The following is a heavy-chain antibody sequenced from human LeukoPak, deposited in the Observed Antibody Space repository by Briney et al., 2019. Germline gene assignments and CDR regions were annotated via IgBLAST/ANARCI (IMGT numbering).Heavy chain of an antibody. D-gene: IGHD5-18*01. J-gene: IGHJ6*02. CDR2: ISSSSSTI. CDR1: GFTFSSYG. Sequence: GRSLRLSCAASGFTFSSYGMHWVRQAPGKGLEWVSYISSSSSTIYYADSVKGRFTISRDNAKNSLYLQMNSLRAEDTAVYYCARDPRGYSYGSVYYYGMDVWGQGTTVTVSS. V-gene: IGHV3-48*04. CDR3: ARDPRGYSYGSVYYYGMDV.